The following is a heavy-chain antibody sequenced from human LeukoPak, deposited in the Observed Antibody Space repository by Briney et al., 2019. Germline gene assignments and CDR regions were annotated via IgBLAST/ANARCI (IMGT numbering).Heavy chain of an antibody. J-gene: IGHJ4*02. V-gene: IGHV1-18*04. D-gene: IGHD3-9*01. CDR3: AKVNDILTGYHL. CDR1: GYTFTGYY. Sequence: GASVKVSCKASGYTFTGYYMHWVRQAPGQGLEWMGWISAYNGNTNYAQKLQGRVTMTTDTSTSTAYMELRSLRSDDTAVYYCAKVNDILTGYHLWGQGTLVTVSS. CDR2: ISAYNGNT.